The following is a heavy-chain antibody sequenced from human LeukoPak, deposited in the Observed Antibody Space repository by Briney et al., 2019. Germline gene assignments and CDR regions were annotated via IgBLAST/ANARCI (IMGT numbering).Heavy chain of an antibody. CDR2: INSNRRTT. CDR1: GFTFGSHW. V-gene: IGHV3-74*01. Sequence: PGGSLRLSCDASGFTFGSHWMHWVRQAPGKGPEGVSLINSNRRTTTYGDAVKGRFTISRDNAKNTLYLQMNRLTAEDTAMYFCARGGSTVTTISSFWGQGTLVTVSS. CDR3: ARGGSTVTTISSF. J-gene: IGHJ4*02. D-gene: IGHD4-11*01.